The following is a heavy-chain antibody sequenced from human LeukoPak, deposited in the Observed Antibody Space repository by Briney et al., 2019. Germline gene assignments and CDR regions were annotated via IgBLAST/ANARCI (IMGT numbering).Heavy chain of an antibody. CDR1: GYSISTGRY. Sequence: SETLSLTCAVSGYSISTGRYWGWLRQPPGKGLEWIGSIYQSGSTYYNPSLKSRVTISVDTSKNQFSLNLRSVTAADTAVYYCARGLSTAGIDYWGQGTLVTVSS. V-gene: IGHV4-38-2*01. CDR3: ARGLSTAGIDY. CDR2: IYQSGST. J-gene: IGHJ4*02. D-gene: IGHD2-2*01.